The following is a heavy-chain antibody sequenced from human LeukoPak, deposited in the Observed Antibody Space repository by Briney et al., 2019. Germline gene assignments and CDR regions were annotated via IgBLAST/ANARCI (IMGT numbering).Heavy chain of an antibody. CDR2: IIPIFGPA. V-gene: IGHV1-69*13. Sequence: ASVKVSCKASEYTFTGYYLHWVRQAPGQGLEWMGGIIPIFGPANSPQKFQARVTITADESTNTAYLELTGLRSEDTAVYYCARGANSGSYFEYFQHWGQGTLVTVSS. CDR1: EYTFTGYY. CDR3: ARGANSGSYFEYFQH. J-gene: IGHJ1*01. D-gene: IGHD1-26*01.